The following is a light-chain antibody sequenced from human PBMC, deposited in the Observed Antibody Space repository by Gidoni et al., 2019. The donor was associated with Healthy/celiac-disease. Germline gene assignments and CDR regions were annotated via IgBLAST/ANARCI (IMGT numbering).Light chain of an antibody. CDR1: QSLVYSDGNSY. J-gene: IGKJ2*01. CDR2: MVS. V-gene: IGKV2-30*01. CDR3: IQGTHWPPH. Sequence: DVVMTQSPLSLPVTLGQPASISCRSSQSLVYSDGNSYLNWFQQRPGQSPRRRIYMVSNRDSGVPDRFSDSGSGTDFTLKISWVEAEYVGVYYCIQGTHWPPHFGQGTKLEIK.